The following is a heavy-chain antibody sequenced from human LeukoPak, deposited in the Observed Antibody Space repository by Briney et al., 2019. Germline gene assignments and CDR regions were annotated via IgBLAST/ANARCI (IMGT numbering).Heavy chain of an antibody. CDR1: GFTFSNYG. V-gene: IGHV3-33*01. D-gene: IGHD2-21*02. CDR3: ARDIVVVTSWYYHY. Sequence: PGGSLRLSRAASGFTFSNYGMHWVRQAPGKGLEWVAVIWYDGSHKYYADSVKGRFTISRDNSKNTLYLQMNSLRAEDTAVYYCARDIVVVTSWYYHYWGQGTLVTVSS. CDR2: IWYDGSHK. J-gene: IGHJ4*02.